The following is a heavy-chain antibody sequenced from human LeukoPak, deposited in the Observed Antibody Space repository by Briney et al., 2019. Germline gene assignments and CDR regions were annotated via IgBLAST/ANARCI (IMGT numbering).Heavy chain of an antibody. CDR2: IWYDGTKK. J-gene: IGHJ2*01. CDR3: ARDRAMVWGKEWYFDV. Sequence: TGGSLRLSWAASGFTFSNYGMQWVRQAPGKGLEWVTLIWYDGTKKWYADSVKGRFTISRDSAKKTLYLQMNSLRAEDTAVYFCARDRAMVWGKEWYFDVWGRGTRVTVSS. V-gene: IGHV3-33*01. D-gene: IGHD3-10*01. CDR1: GFTFSNYG.